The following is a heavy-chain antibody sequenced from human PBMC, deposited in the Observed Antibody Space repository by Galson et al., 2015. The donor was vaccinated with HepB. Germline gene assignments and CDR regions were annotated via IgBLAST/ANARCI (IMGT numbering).Heavy chain of an antibody. D-gene: IGHD2-2*01. CDR3: ARDIVVVPAGEGGYYYYGMDV. Sequence: SETLSLTCTVSGGSISSYYWSWIRQPAGKGLEWIGRIYTSGSTNYNPSLKSRVTMSVDTSKNQFSLKLSSVTAADTAVYYCARDIVVVPAGEGGYYYYGMDVWGQGTTVTVSS. V-gene: IGHV4-4*07. CDR1: GGSISSYY. CDR2: IYTSGST. J-gene: IGHJ6*02.